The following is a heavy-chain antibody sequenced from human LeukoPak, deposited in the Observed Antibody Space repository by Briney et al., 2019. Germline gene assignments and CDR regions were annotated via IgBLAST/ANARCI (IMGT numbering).Heavy chain of an antibody. CDR3: ARRAPLGGYWFDA. J-gene: IGHJ5*02. Sequence: SETLSLTCGVFGGSIRSSSYYWGWIRQPPGRGGEWFGSIYYSGSTFYNPSLESRVTISVDTSKNQFFLKLNSVTAADTAVYYCARRAPLGGYWFDAWGQGTLVTVSS. CDR1: GGSIRSSSYY. V-gene: IGHV4-39*01. CDR2: IYYSGST. D-gene: IGHD3-10*01.